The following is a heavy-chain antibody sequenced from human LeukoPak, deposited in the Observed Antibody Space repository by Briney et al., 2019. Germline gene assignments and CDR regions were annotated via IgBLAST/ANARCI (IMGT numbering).Heavy chain of an antibody. Sequence: PGGSLRLSCVASGFTFSTYGMNWVRQAPGEGLQWVSSISSTSSNIYYADSVKGRFTISRDNAKNSLYLQMNSLKAEDTGVYYCARGSCGVDCYSIDYWGQGTLVTVSS. D-gene: IGHD2-21*02. J-gene: IGHJ4*02. CDR2: ISSTSSNI. CDR1: GFTFSTYG. V-gene: IGHV3-21*01. CDR3: ARGSCGVDCYSIDY.